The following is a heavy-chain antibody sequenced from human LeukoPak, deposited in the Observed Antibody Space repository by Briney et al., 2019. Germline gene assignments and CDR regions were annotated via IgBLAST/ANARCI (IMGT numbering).Heavy chain of an antibody. CDR2: ISRGGVIT. V-gene: IGHV3-23*01. CDR1: GFTFSDYA. CDR3: VSRAGSPWGPFDD. D-gene: IGHD7-27*01. J-gene: IGHJ4*02. Sequence: PGGSLRLSCAASGFTFSDYAINWVRQAPGKGLEWVSSISRGGVITYYADSVKGRFTISRDNSNNTLYLLMNSLRAEDTAVYYCVSRAGSPWGPFDDWGQGTLVTVSS.